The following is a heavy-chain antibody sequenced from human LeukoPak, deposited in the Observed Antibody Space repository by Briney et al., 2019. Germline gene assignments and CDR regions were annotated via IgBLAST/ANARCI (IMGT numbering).Heavy chain of an antibody. V-gene: IGHV4-59*01. Sequence: PSETLSLTCTVSGGSISSYYWSWIRQPPGKRLEWIGDMYYSGNTNYSPSLKSRLTISIDTSKNHFSLKLSSVTAADTAVYYCARAGSAWSFDYWGQGTLVTVSS. CDR2: MYYSGNT. CDR3: ARAGSAWSFDY. J-gene: IGHJ4*02. D-gene: IGHD6-19*01. CDR1: GGSISSYY.